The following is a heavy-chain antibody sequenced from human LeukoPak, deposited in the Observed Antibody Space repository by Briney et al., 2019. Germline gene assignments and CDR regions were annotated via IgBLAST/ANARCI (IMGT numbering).Heavy chain of an antibody. J-gene: IGHJ5*02. Sequence: SETLSLTCTVSGGSISSSSYYWGWIRQPPGKGLEWIGSIYYSGSTYYNPSLKSRVTISVDTSKNQFSLKLGSVTAADTAVYYCARGQSPRWFDPWGQGTLVTVSS. CDR2: IYYSGST. CDR1: GGSISSSSYY. CDR3: ARGQSPRWFDP. V-gene: IGHV4-39*01.